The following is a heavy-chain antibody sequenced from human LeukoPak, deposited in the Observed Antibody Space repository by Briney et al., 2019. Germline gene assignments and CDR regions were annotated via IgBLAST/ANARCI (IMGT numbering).Heavy chain of an antibody. D-gene: IGHD6-19*01. J-gene: IGHJ6*02. Sequence: SVKVSCKASGGTFSSYAISWVRQAPGQGLEWMGGIIPIFGTANYAQKFQGRVTITADESTSTAYMELSSLRSEDTAVYYCARERWDKAVAGTYTYYYGMDVWGQGTTVTVSS. V-gene: IGHV1-69*13. CDR3: ARERWDKAVAGTYTYYYGMDV. CDR2: IIPIFGTA. CDR1: GGTFSSYA.